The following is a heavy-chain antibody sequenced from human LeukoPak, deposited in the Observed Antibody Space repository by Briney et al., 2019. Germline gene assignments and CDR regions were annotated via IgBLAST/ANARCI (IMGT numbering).Heavy chain of an antibody. CDR2: ITNSGGNT. J-gene: IGHJ4*02. V-gene: IGHV3-23*01. D-gene: IGHD6-19*01. CDR3: ARSSSGWYYFDY. CDR1: GFTFSIYA. Sequence: PGGSLRLSCAASGFTFSIYAMSWVRQAPGKGLEWVSSITNSGGNTYYADSVKGRFTISRDNSKNTLYLQMNSLRGEDTAVYYCARSSSGWYYFDYWGQGTLVTVSS.